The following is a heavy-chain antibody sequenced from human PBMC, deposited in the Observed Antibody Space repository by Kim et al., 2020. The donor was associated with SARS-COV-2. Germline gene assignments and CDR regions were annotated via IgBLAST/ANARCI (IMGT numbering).Heavy chain of an antibody. CDR2: IGGDGIST. D-gene: IGHD3-10*02. J-gene: IGHJ6*02. Sequence: GGSLRLSCAASGFTLRSYWINWVRQAPGKGLVWGSRIGGDGISTHYADSVKGRFTVSRDNDDNTVYLQMNSLRADDTAVYYCARGMFKTGFDVWGQGTTVTVSS. CDR1: GFTLRSYW. V-gene: IGHV3-74*01. CDR3: ARGMFKTGFDV.